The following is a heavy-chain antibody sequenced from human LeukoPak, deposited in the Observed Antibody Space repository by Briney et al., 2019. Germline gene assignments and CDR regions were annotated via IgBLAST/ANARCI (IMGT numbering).Heavy chain of an antibody. CDR1: GFTFTSYS. CDR2: ISSSGSYI. J-gene: IGHJ4*02. D-gene: IGHD4-17*01. V-gene: IGHV3-21*01. Sequence: GGSLRLSCKASGFTFTSYSMNWVRQAPGKGLEWVSSISSSGSYIYYADSVKGRFTISRDNAKNSLYLQMNSLRAEDTAVYYCARLTTTVTTPFDYWGQGTLVTVSS. CDR3: ARLTTTVTTPFDY.